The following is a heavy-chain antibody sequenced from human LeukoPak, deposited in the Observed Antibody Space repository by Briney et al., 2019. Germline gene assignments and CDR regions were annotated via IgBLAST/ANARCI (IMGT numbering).Heavy chain of an antibody. D-gene: IGHD3-9*01. CDR2: INHSGST. CDR3: ARGNYDILTGYLY. V-gene: IGHV4-34*01. J-gene: IGHJ4*02. Sequence: PSETLSLTCAVYGGSFSGYYWSWIRRPPGKGLEWIGEINHSGSTNYNPSLKSRVTISVDTSKNQFSLKLSSVTAADTAVYYCARGNYDILTGYLYWGQGTLVTVSS. CDR1: GGSFSGYY.